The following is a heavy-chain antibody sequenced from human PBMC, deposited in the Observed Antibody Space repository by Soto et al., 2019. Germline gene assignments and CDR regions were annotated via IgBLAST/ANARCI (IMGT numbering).Heavy chain of an antibody. CDR2: IWYDGSNK. J-gene: IGHJ6*02. Sequence: PGGSLRLSCATSGFTFSSYGMHWVRQAPGKGLEWVAVIWYDGSNKYYADSVKGRFTISRDNSKNTLYLQMNSLRAEDTAVYYCASGLWGMAVWGQGTTVTVSS. D-gene: IGHD3-16*01. V-gene: IGHV3-33*01. CDR1: GFTFSSYG. CDR3: ASGLWGMAV.